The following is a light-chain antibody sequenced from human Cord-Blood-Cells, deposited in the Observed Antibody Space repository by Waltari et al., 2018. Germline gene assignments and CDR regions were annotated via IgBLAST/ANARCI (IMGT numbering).Light chain of an antibody. CDR1: SSDVGGYNY. V-gene: IGLV2-14*01. J-gene: IGLJ3*02. CDR2: EVS. Sequence: QSALTKPASVSGSPGQSLTISCPGTSSDVGGYNYVSWYQQHPGKAPKLRIYEVSNRPSGVSNRFSGSKSGNTASLTISGLQAEDEADYYCSSYTSSSTLVFGGGTKLTVL. CDR3: SSYTSSSTLV.